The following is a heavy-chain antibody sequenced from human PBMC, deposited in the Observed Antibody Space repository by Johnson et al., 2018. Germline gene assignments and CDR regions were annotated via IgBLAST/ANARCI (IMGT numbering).Heavy chain of an antibody. CDR2: IRSKANSYAT. V-gene: IGHV3-73*01. D-gene: IGHD3-16*01. Sequence: EVQLVESGGGLVQPGGSLKLSCAASGFTFSGSAMHWVRQASVKGLEWVGRIRSKANSYATAYAASVKGRFTISRDDSKNTAYLQLNSLKTEDTAVYYCTRHYVAGLGPSYYYYYMDVWGKGTTVTVSS. CDR1: GFTFSGSA. J-gene: IGHJ6*03. CDR3: TRHYVAGLGPSYYYYYMDV.